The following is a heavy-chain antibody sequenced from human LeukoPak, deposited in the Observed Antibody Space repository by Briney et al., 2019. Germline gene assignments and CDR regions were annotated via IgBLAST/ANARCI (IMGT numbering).Heavy chain of an antibody. V-gene: IGHV3-74*01. CDR1: GFTFSSYW. J-gene: IGHJ4*02. D-gene: IGHD3-9*01. CDR3: ARDLRPGDY. CDR2: INTDGIAA. Sequence: GGSLRLSCTASGFTFSSYWMHWVRRAPGKGLVWVSRINTDGIAADYADSVRGRFTISRDNAKNTLYLQMSSLRAEDTAVYYCARDLRPGDYWGQGTLVTVSS.